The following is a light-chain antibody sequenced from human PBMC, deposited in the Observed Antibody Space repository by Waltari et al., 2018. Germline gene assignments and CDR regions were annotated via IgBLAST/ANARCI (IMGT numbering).Light chain of an antibody. J-gene: IGLJ2*01. V-gene: IGLV1-40*01. CDR3: QSYDSSLSGVL. CDR2: GNN. Sequence: QSVLTQPPSVSGAPGQRITISCTGTSSNIGAGNDVHWYLQLPGTAPKLLILGNNNRPSGVPDRFSASKSDTSASLAITGLQAEDEADYYCQSYDSSLSGVLFGGGTKLTVL. CDR1: SSNIGAGND.